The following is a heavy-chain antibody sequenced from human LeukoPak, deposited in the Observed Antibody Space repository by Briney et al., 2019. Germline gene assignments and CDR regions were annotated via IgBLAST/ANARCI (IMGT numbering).Heavy chain of an antibody. V-gene: IGHV3-21*01. CDR2: ISSSSSYI. Sequence: GGSLRLSCAASGFTFSSYSMNWVRQAPGKGLEWVSSISSSSSYIYYADSLKGRFTISRDNAKNSLYLQMNSLRAEDTAVYYCARDPSGYDFWDYWGQGTLVTVPS. CDR1: GFTFSSYS. D-gene: IGHD5-12*01. J-gene: IGHJ4*02. CDR3: ARDPSGYDFWDY.